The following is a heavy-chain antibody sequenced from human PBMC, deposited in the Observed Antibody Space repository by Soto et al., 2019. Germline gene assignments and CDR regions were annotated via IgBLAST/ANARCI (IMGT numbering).Heavy chain of an antibody. Sequence: SETLSLTCTVSGGSISSSSYYWGWIRQPPGKGLEWIGSIHYSGYTYYNPSLKSRVTISVDTSKNQFSLKLSSVTAADTAVYYCARRPTSGRPIYGMDVWGQGSTVTVSS. CDR1: GGSISSSSYY. CDR2: IHYSGYT. J-gene: IGHJ6*02. D-gene: IGHD6-19*01. CDR3: ARRPTSGRPIYGMDV. V-gene: IGHV4-39*01.